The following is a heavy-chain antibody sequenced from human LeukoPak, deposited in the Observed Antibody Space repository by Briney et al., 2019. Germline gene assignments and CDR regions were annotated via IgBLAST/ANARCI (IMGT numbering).Heavy chain of an antibody. J-gene: IGHJ5*02. CDR2: IYHSGST. CDR1: GYSISSGYY. CDR3: AIVVRGGFDP. V-gene: IGHV4-38-2*02. D-gene: IGHD2-21*01. Sequence: PSETLSLTCTVSGYSISSGYYWGWIRQPPGKGLEWIGTIYHSGSTYYNPSLKSRVTMSVDTSKNQFSLKLSSVTAADTAVYYCAIVVRGGFDPWGQGTLVTVSS.